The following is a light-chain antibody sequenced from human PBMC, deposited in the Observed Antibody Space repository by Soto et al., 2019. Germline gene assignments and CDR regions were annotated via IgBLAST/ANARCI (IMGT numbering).Light chain of an antibody. CDR2: GAS. CDR3: QQYNNCPIT. Sequence: EIVLTHSPDTLSVSPWEIATLSCWASQTVGSNLAWYQQKPGQAPRLLIYGASTRASDTPARFSGSGSVTEFALTISSLQSEDFAVYYCQQYNNCPITFGQGTRLEIK. J-gene: IGKJ5*01. V-gene: IGKV3D-15*01. CDR1: QTVGSN.